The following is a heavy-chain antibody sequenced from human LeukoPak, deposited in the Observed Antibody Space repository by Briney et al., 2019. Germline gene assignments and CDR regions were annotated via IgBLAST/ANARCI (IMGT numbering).Heavy chain of an antibody. Sequence: GGSLRLSCAASGFTFSSYGMHWVRQAPGKGLEWVAVIWYDGSNKYYADSVKGRFTISRDNSKNTLYLQMNSLRAEDTAVYYCARLYGSGSYRDNWFDPWGQGTLVTVSS. CDR1: GFTFSSYG. D-gene: IGHD3-10*01. V-gene: IGHV3-33*01. CDR2: IWYDGSNK. J-gene: IGHJ5*02. CDR3: ARLYGSGSYRDNWFDP.